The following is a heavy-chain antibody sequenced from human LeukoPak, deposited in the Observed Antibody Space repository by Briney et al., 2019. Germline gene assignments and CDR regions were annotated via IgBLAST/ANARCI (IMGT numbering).Heavy chain of an antibody. V-gene: IGHV4-59*01. J-gene: IGHJ3*02. D-gene: IGHD5-18*01. Sequence: SETLSLTCTVSGDSISSYYWSWVRQPPGKGLEWIGYIYYSGSTNYNPSLKSRVTISVDRAKNQFSLKLSSVTTAYTAVYYCARGLVSLRGYSYGWAFDMLGQGTMVTVFS. CDR1: GDSISSYY. CDR2: IYYSGST. CDR3: ARGLVSLRGYSYGWAFDM.